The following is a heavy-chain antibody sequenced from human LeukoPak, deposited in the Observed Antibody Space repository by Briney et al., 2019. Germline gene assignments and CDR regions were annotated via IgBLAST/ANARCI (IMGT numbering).Heavy chain of an antibody. J-gene: IGHJ4*02. D-gene: IGHD3-22*01. CDR3: AKAPDSKGY. Sequence: GGSLRLSCAASGFTFSSYGMHCVRHAPHKGLECVAVISDDGSNKYYADSVKGRFTISRDNSKNTLYLQMNSLRAEDTAVYYCAKAPDSKGYWGQGTLVIVSS. CDR2: ISDDGSNK. CDR1: GFTFSSYG. V-gene: IGHV3-30*18.